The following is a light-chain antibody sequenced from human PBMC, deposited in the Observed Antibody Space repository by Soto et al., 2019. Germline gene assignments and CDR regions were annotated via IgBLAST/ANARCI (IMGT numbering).Light chain of an antibody. CDR2: EVS. CDR3: SSYTSSSTYV. J-gene: IGLJ1*01. V-gene: IGLV1-40*01. CDR1: SSNIGAGYD. Sequence: QSVLAQPPSVSGAPGQKVTISCTGSSSNIGAGYDLHWYQQLPGTAPKLMIYEVSNRPSGVSNRFSGSKSGNTASLTISGLQAEDEADYYCSSYTSSSTYVFGTGTKLTVL.